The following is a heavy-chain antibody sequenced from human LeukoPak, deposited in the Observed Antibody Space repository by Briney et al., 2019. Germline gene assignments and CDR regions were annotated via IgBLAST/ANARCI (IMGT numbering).Heavy chain of an antibody. Sequence: PGGSLRLSCAASGFTFSSYAMSWVRQAPGKGLEWVSGISGSSESTYCADSVKGRFTISRDNSKNTLYLQMSSLRAEDTAVYYCAKDGTGDSTGWSNYFDYWGQGTLVTVSS. D-gene: IGHD6-19*01. CDR3: AKDGTGDSTGWSNYFDY. CDR1: GFTFSSYA. CDR2: ISGSSEST. V-gene: IGHV3-23*01. J-gene: IGHJ4*02.